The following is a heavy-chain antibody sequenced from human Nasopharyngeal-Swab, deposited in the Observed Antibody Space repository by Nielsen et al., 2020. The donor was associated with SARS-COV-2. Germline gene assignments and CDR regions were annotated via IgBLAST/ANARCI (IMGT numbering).Heavy chain of an antibody. V-gene: IGHV4-59*08. CDR1: GGSISSYY. Sequence: SETLSLTCPVSGGSISSYYWSWIRQPPGKGLEWIGYIYYSGSTNYNPSLKSRVTISVDTSKNQFSLKLSSVTAADTAVYYCARHSGYDIDYWGQGTLVTVSS. CDR3: ARHSGYDIDY. CDR2: IYYSGST. D-gene: IGHD3-22*01. J-gene: IGHJ4*02.